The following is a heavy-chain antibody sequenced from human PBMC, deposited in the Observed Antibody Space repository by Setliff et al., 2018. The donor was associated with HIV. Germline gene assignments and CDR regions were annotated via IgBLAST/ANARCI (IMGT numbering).Heavy chain of an antibody. V-gene: IGHV3-30*04. D-gene: IGHD3-3*01. CDR3: ARGFVLRFLEWSMPDAFDI. CDR1: GSTFNNHA. Sequence: GGSLRLSCAASGSTFNNHAMHWVRQAPGKGLEWVAVISYDGSNKYYADSLKGRFTISRDNAKNSLYLQMNSLTAEDTAVYYCARGFVLRFLEWSMPDAFDIWGQGTMVTVSS. CDR2: ISYDGSNK. J-gene: IGHJ3*02.